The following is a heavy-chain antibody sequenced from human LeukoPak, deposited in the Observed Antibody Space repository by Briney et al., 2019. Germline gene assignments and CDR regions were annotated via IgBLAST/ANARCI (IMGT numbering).Heavy chain of an antibody. CDR1: GGSFSGYY. V-gene: IGHV4-34*01. Sequence: SETLSLTCAVYGGSFSGYYWSWIRQPPGKGLEWIGEINHSGSTNYNPSLKSRVTISVDTSKNQFSLKLSSVTAADTAVYYCARWGAYCSSTSCPHNWFGPWGQGTLVTVSS. CDR2: INHSGST. J-gene: IGHJ5*02. CDR3: ARWGAYCSSTSCPHNWFGP. D-gene: IGHD2-2*01.